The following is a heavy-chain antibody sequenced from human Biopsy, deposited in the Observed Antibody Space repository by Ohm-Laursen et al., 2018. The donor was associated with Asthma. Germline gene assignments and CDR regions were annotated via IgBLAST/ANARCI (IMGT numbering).Heavy chain of an antibody. CDR1: GYTFNSAG. CDR3: ASPTYCSGSSCINNYYYALDV. CDR2: ISVYNGNT. J-gene: IGHJ6*02. Sequence: ASVKVSCKTSGYTFNSAGITWVRQAPGQGLEWMGWISVYNGNTKVAQKLQDRVTMITDTSTSTAYMELRSLRSDDTAVYYCASPTYCSGSSCINNYYYALDVWGQGTTVTVTS. V-gene: IGHV1-18*01. D-gene: IGHD2-15*01.